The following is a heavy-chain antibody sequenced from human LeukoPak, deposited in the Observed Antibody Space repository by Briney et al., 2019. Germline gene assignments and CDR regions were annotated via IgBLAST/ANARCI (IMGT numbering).Heavy chain of an antibody. D-gene: IGHD3-3*01. CDR2: INPNSGGT. J-gene: IGHJ4*02. CDR3: AIPSESGYYFYLHY. CDR1: GYTFTGYY. Sequence: GASVKVSCKASGYTFTGYYMHWVRQAPGQGLEWMGWINPNSGGTNYAQKFQGRGTMTRDTSISTAYMELSRLRSDDTAVYYCAIPSESGYYFYLHYWGQGTLVTVSS. V-gene: IGHV1-2*02.